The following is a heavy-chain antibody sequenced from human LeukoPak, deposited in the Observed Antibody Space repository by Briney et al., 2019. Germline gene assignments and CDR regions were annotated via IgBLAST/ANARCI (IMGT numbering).Heavy chain of an antibody. J-gene: IGHJ6*02. D-gene: IGHD5-18*01. CDR1: GDIVSSNSAA. V-gene: IGHV6-1*01. CDR2: TYYRSNWYN. CDR3: ARGAAYSYGYYYYYYGMDV. Sequence: SQTLSLTCAVSGDIVSSNSAAWNWRRQSPSRGLEWLVRTYYRSNWYNDYAVSVKSRITINPDTSKHQFSLQLNSVTPEDTAVYYCARGAAYSYGYYYYYYGMDVWGQGTTVTVSS.